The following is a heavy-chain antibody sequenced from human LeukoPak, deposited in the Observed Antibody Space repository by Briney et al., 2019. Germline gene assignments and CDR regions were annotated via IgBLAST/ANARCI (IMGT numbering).Heavy chain of an antibody. J-gene: IGHJ5*02. CDR2: IYYSGST. D-gene: IGHD3-3*01. V-gene: IGHV4-39*01. CDR3: ASQYYDFWSGYTKPPVTNWFDP. CDR1: GGSISSSSYY. Sequence: SETLSLTCTVSGGSISSSSYYWGWIRQPPGKGLEWIGSIYYSGSTYYNPSLKSRVTISVDTSKNQFSLKLSSVTAADTAVYYCASQYYDFWSGYTKPPVTNWFDPWGQGTLVTVSS.